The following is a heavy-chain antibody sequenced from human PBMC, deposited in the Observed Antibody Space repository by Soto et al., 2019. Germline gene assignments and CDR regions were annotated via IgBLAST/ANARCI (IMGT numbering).Heavy chain of an antibody. D-gene: IGHD2-2*01. CDR1: GGSFSGYY. CDR3: ARGTDIVVVPAPFDP. J-gene: IGHJ5*02. Sequence: SETLSLTCAVYGGSFSGYYWSWIRQPPGKGLEWIGEINHSGSTNYNPSLKSRVTISVDTSKNQFSLKLSSVTAADTAVYYCARGTDIVVVPAPFDPCGQGTIVTVYS. CDR2: INHSGST. V-gene: IGHV4-34*01.